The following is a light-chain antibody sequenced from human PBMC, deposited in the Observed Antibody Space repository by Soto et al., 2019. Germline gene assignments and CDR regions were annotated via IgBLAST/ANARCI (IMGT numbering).Light chain of an antibody. Sequence: QSVLTQPRSVSGSPGQSVTISCTGASSDVGGYNYVSWYQQHPGKAPKLMIYDVSKRPSGVPDRFSGSKSGNTASLTISGLQNEDEADYYCCSYAGRYTYVFGTGTK. CDR1: SSDVGGYNY. CDR2: DVS. V-gene: IGLV2-11*01. J-gene: IGLJ1*01. CDR3: CSYAGRYTYV.